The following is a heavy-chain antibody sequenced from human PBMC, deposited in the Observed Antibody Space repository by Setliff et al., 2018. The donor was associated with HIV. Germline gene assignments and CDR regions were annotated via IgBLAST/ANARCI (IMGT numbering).Heavy chain of an antibody. CDR3: TRRYYDNSGPSRY. Sequence: GGSLRLSCKGSGFTFGDSVMSWFRQAPGKGLEWVGFIRGKAYGGTTQYAASVKDRFTISRDDSKSIAYLQMNSLKTDDTAVYYCTRRYYDNSGPSRYWGQGTLVTVSS. V-gene: IGHV3-49*03. CDR1: GFTFGDSV. D-gene: IGHD3-22*01. CDR2: IRGKAYGGTT. J-gene: IGHJ4*02.